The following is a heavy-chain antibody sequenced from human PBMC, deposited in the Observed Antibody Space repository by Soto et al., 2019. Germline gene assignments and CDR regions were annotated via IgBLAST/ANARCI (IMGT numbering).Heavy chain of an antibody. CDR2: IDGSGDST. J-gene: IGHJ6*02. Sequence: EVQLLESGGGLVQPGGSLRLSCAASGFTFSSYAMSWVRQAPGKGLEWVSTIDGSGDSTYYADSVKGRFTISRDNSKITLYLQMNSLRAEDTAVYYCAQSGYSSSWHYYYGLDVWGQGTTVTVSS. CDR3: AQSGYSSSWHYYYGLDV. V-gene: IGHV3-23*01. D-gene: IGHD6-13*01. CDR1: GFTFSSYA.